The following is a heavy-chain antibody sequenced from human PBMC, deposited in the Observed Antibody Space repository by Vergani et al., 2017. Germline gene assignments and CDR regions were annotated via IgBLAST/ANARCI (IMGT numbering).Heavy chain of an antibody. CDR3: AARSIAALVGAFDI. J-gene: IGHJ3*02. CDR2: INPNSGGT. Sequence: QVQLVQSGAEVKKPGASVKVSCKASGYTFTSYAMHWVRQAPGQGLEWMGWINPNSGGTNYAQKFQGWVTMTRDTSISTAYMELSRLRSDDTAVYYCAARSIAALVGAFDIWGQGTMVTVSS. D-gene: IGHD6-6*01. CDR1: GYTFTSYA. V-gene: IGHV1-2*04.